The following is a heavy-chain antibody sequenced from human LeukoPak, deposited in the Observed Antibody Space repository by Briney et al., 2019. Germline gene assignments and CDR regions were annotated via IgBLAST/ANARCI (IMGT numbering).Heavy chain of an antibody. Sequence: ASVTVSCKASGGTFSSYAISWVRQAPGQGLEWMGGIIPIFGTANYAQKFQGRVTITTHESTRAAYMELSSLRSEDTAVYYCAREPPPPAESLKQQLVGSWGYYMDVWGKGTTVTVSS. J-gene: IGHJ6*03. CDR1: GGTFSSYA. CDR2: IIPIFGTA. V-gene: IGHV1-69*05. D-gene: IGHD6-13*01. CDR3: AREPPPPAESLKQQLVGSWGYYMDV.